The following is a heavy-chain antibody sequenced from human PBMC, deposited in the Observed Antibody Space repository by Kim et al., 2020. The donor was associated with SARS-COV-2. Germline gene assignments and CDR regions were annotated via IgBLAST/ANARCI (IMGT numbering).Heavy chain of an antibody. V-gene: IGHV1-69*04. Sequence: KFQGRVTITADKSTSTAYMELSSLRSEDTAGYYCARGRGDEWEGQNWFDPWGQGTLVTVSS. J-gene: IGHJ5*02. D-gene: IGHD1-26*01. CDR3: ARGRGDEWEGQNWFDP.